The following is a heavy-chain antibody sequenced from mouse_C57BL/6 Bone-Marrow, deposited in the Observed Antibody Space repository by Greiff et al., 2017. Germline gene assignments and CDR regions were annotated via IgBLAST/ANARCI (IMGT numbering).Heavy chain of an antibody. CDR3: ARDRYSDYYGSSLYFDY. CDR1: GFTFSSYA. J-gene: IGHJ2*01. V-gene: IGHV5-4*01. D-gene: IGHD1-1*01. CDR2: ISDGGSYT. Sequence: EVMLVESGGGLVKPGGSLKLSCAASGFTFSSYAMSWVRQTPEKRLEWVATISDGGSYTYYPDNVKGRFTISRDNAKNNLYLQMSHLKSEDTAMYYCARDRYSDYYGSSLYFDYWGQGTTLTVSS.